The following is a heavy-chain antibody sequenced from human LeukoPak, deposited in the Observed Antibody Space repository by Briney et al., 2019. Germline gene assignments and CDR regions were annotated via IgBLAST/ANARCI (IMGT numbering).Heavy chain of an antibody. V-gene: IGHV3-30*02. CDR1: GFTFDDYG. Sequence: GGSLRLSCAASGFTFDDYGMSWVRQAPGKGLEWVTFIRYDGSNKYYADSVKGRFTISRDDSKNTLYLQMNSLRAEDTAVYYCAKSGRWLQFSPDWFDPWGQGTLVTVSS. CDR3: AKSGRWLQFSPDWFDP. D-gene: IGHD5-24*01. J-gene: IGHJ5*02. CDR2: IRYDGSNK.